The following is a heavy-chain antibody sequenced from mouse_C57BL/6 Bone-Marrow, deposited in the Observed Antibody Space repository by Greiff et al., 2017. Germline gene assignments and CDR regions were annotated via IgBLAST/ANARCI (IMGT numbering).Heavy chain of an antibody. V-gene: IGHV1-69*01. CDR2: IDPSDSYT. CDR3: ARREGYDVLAY. J-gene: IGHJ3*01. CDR1: GYTFTSYW. D-gene: IGHD2-2*01. Sequence: QVQLQQSGAELVMPGASVKLSCKASGYTFTSYWMHWVKQRPGQGLEWIGEIDPSDSYTNYNQKFKGKSTLTVDKSSSTAYMQLSSLTSEDSAVYYCARREGYDVLAYWGQGTLVTVSA.